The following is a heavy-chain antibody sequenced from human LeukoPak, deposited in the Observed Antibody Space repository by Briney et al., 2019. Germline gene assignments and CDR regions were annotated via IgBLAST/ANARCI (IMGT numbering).Heavy chain of an antibody. CDR3: ARGGDGDGYNSPKFDY. CDR2: IYISGVT. Sequence: PSETLSLTCTVSGGSLDIYYWSWIRQPAGKGLEWIGHIYISGVTNYNPSLKSRVTISVDTSKNQFSLKLSSVTAADTAVYYCARGGDGDGYNSPKFDYWGQGTLVTVSS. D-gene: IGHD5-24*01. J-gene: IGHJ4*02. V-gene: IGHV4-4*07. CDR1: GGSLDIYY.